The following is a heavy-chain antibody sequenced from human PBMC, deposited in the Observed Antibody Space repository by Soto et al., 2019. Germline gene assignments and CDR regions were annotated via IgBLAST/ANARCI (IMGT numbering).Heavy chain of an antibody. CDR3: AKVGYCSGGSCYGGYWFDS. CDR2: IIPIFGTT. J-gene: IGHJ5*01. D-gene: IGHD2-15*01. CDR1: GGTFSSYA. V-gene: IGHV1-69*01. Sequence: QVQLVQSGADVKKPGSSVKVSCKASGGTFSSYAISWVRKAPGQGLEWMGEIIPIFGTTNYAQKFQGRVTITADESTSTVYMELSSLSSADTAIYYCAKVGYCSGGSCYGGYWFDSWGQGTLVTVSS.